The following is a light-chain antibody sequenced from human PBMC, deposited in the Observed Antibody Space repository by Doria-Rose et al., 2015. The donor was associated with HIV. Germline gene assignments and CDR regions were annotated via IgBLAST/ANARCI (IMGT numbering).Light chain of an antibody. Sequence: DIRVTQSSESLGMSLGERATLNCKSNQSLLYTSKNYLAWYQQKPGQPPKLLIYWASTRQSGVPARFSGSGSGTDFTPPISSLEAEDVAVYYCQQYYDTPSFGPGTTVDIK. V-gene: IGKV4-1*01. CDR3: QQYYDTPS. CDR2: WAS. J-gene: IGKJ3*01. CDR1: QSLLYTSKNY.